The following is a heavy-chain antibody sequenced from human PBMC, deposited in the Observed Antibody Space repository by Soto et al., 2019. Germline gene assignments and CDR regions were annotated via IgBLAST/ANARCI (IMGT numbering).Heavy chain of an antibody. CDR3: ATVFDV. CDR1: GFTFRSPR. V-gene: IGHV3-74*01. CDR2: IYTDGGGT. D-gene: IGHD4-17*01. J-gene: IGHJ4*02. Sequence: EVQLVESGGGLVQPCGALRVSCAASGFTFRSPRIHWVRQAPGKGLEWVSRIYTDGGGTSYADSVKGRFTISTDNAENTVYVQMNGLRVEETAVYYCATVFDVWGQGTLVTVSS.